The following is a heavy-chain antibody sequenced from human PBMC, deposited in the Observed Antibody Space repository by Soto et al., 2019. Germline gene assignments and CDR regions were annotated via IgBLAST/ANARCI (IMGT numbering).Heavy chain of an antibody. D-gene: IGHD3-10*01. CDR3: ARHGPLKTMLRGVPLDF. J-gene: IGHJ4*01. Sequence: PGESLKISCEASEYTFTKYWIGWVRQMPGKGLEWMGAIYPGDSDVRYSPSFQGHVTISVDKSINTAYLEWSSLKPSDTATYFCARHGPLKTMLRGVPLDFWGQGTRVTVYS. CDR1: EYTFTKYW. CDR2: IYPGDSDV. V-gene: IGHV5-51*01.